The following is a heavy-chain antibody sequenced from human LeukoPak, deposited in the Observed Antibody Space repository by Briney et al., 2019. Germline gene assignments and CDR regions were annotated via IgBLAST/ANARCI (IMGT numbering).Heavy chain of an antibody. J-gene: IGHJ4*02. V-gene: IGHV4-39*07. Sequence: SETLSLTCTVSGGSISSSSYYWGWIRQPPGKGLEWIGSIYYSGSTYYNPSLKSRVTISVDTSKNQFSLKLSSVTAADTAVYYCASIPGLEFDYWGQGTLVTVSS. CDR2: IYYSGST. D-gene: IGHD1-1*01. CDR3: ASIPGLEFDY. CDR1: GGSISSSSYY.